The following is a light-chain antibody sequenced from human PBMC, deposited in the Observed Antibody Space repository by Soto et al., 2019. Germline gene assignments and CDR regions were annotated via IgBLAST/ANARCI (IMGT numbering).Light chain of an antibody. CDR2: DVS. CDR1: SSDVGSYNY. V-gene: IGLV2-14*03. CDR3: NSYTGSSTPSV. Sequence: QSALTQPASVSGSPGQSITISCTGTSSDVGSYNYVSWYQQHPGKAPKLMIYDVSTRPSGVSNRFSGSKSGNTASLTISGLQAEDEADYYCNSYTGSSTPSVFGTGTKVTVL. J-gene: IGLJ1*01.